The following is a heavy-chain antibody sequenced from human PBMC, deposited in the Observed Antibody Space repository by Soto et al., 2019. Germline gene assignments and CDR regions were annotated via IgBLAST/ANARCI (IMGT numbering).Heavy chain of an antibody. Sequence: PSQTLSLTFSITGDSVSSNSAGWSWVRQSPSRGLEWLGRTYYRSKWYYEYAVSVRGRITINPDTSKNQYSLQLNSVTPEDTAVYVWATGEQNSGGVFDYRGKGVRVTVYS. CDR1: GDSVSSNSAG. CDR2: TYYRSKWYY. CDR3: ATGEQNSGGVFDY. V-gene: IGHV6-1*01. J-gene: IGHJ4*01. D-gene: IGHD2-15*01.